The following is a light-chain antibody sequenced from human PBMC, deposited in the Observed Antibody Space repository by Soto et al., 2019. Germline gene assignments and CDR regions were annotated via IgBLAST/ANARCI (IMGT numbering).Light chain of an antibody. CDR3: QTWGTGIQV. J-gene: IGLJ2*01. CDR2: LNSDGSH. CDR1: RGHNSYA. Sequence: QPVLTQSPSASASLGASVKLTCTLSRGHNSYAIAWHQQQPEKGPRYLMKLNSDGSHSKGDGIPDRFSGSSSGAERYLTISRLQSEDEADYYCQTWGTGIQVFGGGTKLTVL. V-gene: IGLV4-69*01.